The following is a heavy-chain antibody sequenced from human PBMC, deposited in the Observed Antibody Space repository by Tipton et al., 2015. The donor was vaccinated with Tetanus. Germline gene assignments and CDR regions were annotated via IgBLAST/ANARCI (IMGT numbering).Heavy chain of an antibody. CDR1: GGSFKSYA. CDR2: IFPQFGTS. J-gene: IGHJ4*02. D-gene: IGHD6-13*01. CDR3: ARGNRGSSWYL. V-gene: IGHV1-69*06. Sequence: QSGAEVKKPGSSVRVSCKTSGGSFKSYAISWVRQAPGQGLEWMGGIFPQFGTSNYAPKFQGRVTMTADTSTGTIYMDLSSLRSDDTAVYYCARGNRGSSWYLWGQGTLLTVSS.